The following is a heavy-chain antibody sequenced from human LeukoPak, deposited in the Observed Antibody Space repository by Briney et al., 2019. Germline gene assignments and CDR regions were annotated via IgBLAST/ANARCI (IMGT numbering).Heavy chain of an antibody. J-gene: IGHJ6*02. CDR1: GFTFSSYA. CDR2: ISYDGSNK. D-gene: IGHD6-13*01. Sequence: PEGSLRLSCAASGFTFSSYAMHWVRQAPGKGLEWVAVISYDGSNKYYADSVKGRFTISRDNSKNTLYLQMNSLRAEDTAVYYCARDLSGNSSSFKYYYYGMDVWGQGTTVTVSS. V-gene: IGHV3-30*04. CDR3: ARDLSGNSSSFKYYYYGMDV.